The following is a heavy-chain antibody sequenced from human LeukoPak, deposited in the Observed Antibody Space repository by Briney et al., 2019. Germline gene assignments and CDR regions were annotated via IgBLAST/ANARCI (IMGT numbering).Heavy chain of an antibody. J-gene: IGHJ4*02. CDR2: IFHSGST. Sequence: SGTLSLTCAVSGGSISSSWWSWVRQPPGKGLEWIGEIFHSGSTNYNPSLKSRVTISVDTSKNQFSLKLSSVTAADTAVYYCARVEQQLVERYFDYWGQGTLVTVSS. CDR3: ARVEQQLVERYFDY. CDR1: GGSISSSW. D-gene: IGHD6-13*01. V-gene: IGHV4-4*02.